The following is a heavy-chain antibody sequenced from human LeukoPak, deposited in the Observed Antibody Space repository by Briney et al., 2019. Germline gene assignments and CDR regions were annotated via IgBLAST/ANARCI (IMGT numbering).Heavy chain of an antibody. CDR2: ISAYNGNT. V-gene: IGHV1-18*04. J-gene: IGHJ4*02. CDR3: ARNGWRKEYQLLSDDY. CDR1: GYTFTSCG. Sequence: ASVKVSCKASGYTFTSCGISWVRQAPGQGLEWMGWISAYNGNTNYAQKLQGRVTMTTDTSTSTAYMELRSLRSDDTAVYYCARNGWRKEYQLLSDDYRGQGTLVTVSS. D-gene: IGHD2-2*01.